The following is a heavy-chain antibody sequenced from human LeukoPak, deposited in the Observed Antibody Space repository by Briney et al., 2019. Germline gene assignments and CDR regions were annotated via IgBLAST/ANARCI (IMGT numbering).Heavy chain of an antibody. J-gene: IGHJ4*02. Sequence: GGSLRLSCEASGFTFSSYAMHWVRQAPGKGLEWVAVVSYDGSNEYYAESVEGRFSISRDTSKNTLSLQMNSLTTEDTAVYYCARAALELLDPFDYWGQGTLVTVSS. V-gene: IGHV3-30-3*01. CDR2: VSYDGSNE. D-gene: IGHD3-3*01. CDR1: GFTFSSYA. CDR3: ARAALELLDPFDY.